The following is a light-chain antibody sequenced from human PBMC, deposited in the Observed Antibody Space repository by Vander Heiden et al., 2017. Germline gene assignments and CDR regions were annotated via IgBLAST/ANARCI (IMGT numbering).Light chain of an antibody. V-gene: IGKV1-39*01. Sequence: DIQMTQSPSSLSASVGERVTITCRASENINMYLSWYQKKPGEAPKFLIYAASSLQDVVPSRFSGSGSGTDFTLTITSLQPEDFATYYYQQSYNSPRTFGQGTRLEIK. CDR3: QQSYNSPRT. CDR1: ENINMY. CDR2: AAS. J-gene: IGKJ5*01.